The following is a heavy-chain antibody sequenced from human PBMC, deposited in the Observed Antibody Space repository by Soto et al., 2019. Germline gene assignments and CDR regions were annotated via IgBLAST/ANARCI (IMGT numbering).Heavy chain of an antibody. J-gene: IGHJ4*02. D-gene: IGHD3-10*01. CDR3: VRQTSFYYGSANYSNSLFDS. CDR2: TYYGGST. CDR1: GGSISSSSYY. Sequence: PSETLSLTCTVSGGSISSSSYYWGWIRQPPGEGLEWIGSTYYGGSTYFHPSLQSRVTMSVDTSKNQFSLKLSSVTAADTAVYYCVRQTSFYYGSANYSNSLFDSWGPGTLVTVSS. V-gene: IGHV4-39*01.